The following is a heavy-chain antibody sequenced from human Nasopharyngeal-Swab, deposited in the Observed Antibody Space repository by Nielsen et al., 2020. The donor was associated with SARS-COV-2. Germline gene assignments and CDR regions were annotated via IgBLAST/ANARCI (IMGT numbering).Heavy chain of an antibody. Sequence: ASVKVSCKASGYTFTSYYMHWVRQAPGQGLEWMGIINPSGGSTSYAQKFQGRVTMTRDTSTSTAYMELSSLRSEDTAVYYCARGMFGGVIVIPAPFDYWGQGTLVTVSS. D-gene: IGHD3-16*02. CDR3: ARGMFGGVIVIPAPFDY. CDR1: GYTFTSYY. V-gene: IGHV1-46*01. CDR2: INPSGGST. J-gene: IGHJ4*02.